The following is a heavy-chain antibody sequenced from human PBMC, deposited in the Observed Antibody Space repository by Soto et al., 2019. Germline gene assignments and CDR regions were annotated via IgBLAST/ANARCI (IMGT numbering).Heavy chain of an antibody. Sequence: ESGPTLVNPPQTLTLTCTLFGVSLTTSAVGVGWIRQPPGRAREGLELIYWDDDERYKRSLESRLNTTQNTSKNKVVLRLDNVDAENTGTYVCAHRPRDESEGGYYHLKFDYWGQGALVTVSS. J-gene: IGHJ4*02. CDR3: AHRPRDESEGGYYHLKFDY. CDR2: IYWDDDE. D-gene: IGHD3-22*01. CDR1: GVSLTTSAVG. V-gene: IGHV2-5*02.